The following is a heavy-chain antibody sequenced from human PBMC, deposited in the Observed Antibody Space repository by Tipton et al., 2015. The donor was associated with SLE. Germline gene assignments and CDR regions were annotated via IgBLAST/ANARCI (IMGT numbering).Heavy chain of an antibody. CDR3: ARERNYGDYVRGKDY. CDR1: GFTFSDYY. J-gene: IGHJ4*02. V-gene: IGHV3-11*04. CDR2: ISSSGSTI. D-gene: IGHD4-17*01. Sequence: SLRLSCAASGFTFSDYYMSWIRQAPGKGLEWVSYISSSGSTIYYADSVKGRFTISRDNAKNSLYLQMNSLRAEDTAVYYCARERNYGDYVRGKDYWGQGTLVTVSS.